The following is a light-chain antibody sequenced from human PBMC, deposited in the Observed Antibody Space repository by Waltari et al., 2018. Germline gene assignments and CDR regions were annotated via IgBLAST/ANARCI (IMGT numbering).Light chain of an antibody. CDR3: SSYAGNPV. J-gene: IGLJ3*02. V-gene: IGLV2-8*01. CDR1: SSDFGGYNY. Sequence: QSALTQPPSASGSPGQSVTISCTGTSSDFGGYNYVSWYQHHPGKAPKVSIYEGTKRPSGVPDLFSASRFGNTASLTVSGLQAEDEADYYCSSYAGNPVFGGGTKLTVL. CDR2: EGT.